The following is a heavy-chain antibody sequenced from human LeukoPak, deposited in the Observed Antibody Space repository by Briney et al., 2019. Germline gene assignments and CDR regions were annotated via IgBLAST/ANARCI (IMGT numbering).Heavy chain of an antibody. Sequence: QPGGSLRLSCAASGFTFSTSTMTWVRQAPGKGLEWVSSLSGSGGSTFYADSVKGRFTISRDNPKNMLYLQMNSLRAEDTAVYYCARAGSYGSGDYWGQGTLVTVSS. CDR1: GFTFSTST. V-gene: IGHV3-23*01. D-gene: IGHD3-10*01. CDR2: LSGSGGST. J-gene: IGHJ4*02. CDR3: ARAGSYGSGDY.